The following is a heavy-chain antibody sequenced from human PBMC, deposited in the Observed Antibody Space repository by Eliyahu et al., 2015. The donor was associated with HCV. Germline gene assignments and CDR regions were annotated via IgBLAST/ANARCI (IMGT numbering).Heavy chain of an antibody. V-gene: IGHV3-30*18. Sequence: QVQLVESGGGXVQPGRSLRLSCAASGFXFXXYGMHWVRQAPGKGLEWVAVISYDGSNKYYADSVKGRFTISRDNSKNTLYLQMNSLRAEDTAVYYCAKNDWPDIVVVPAAIDYWGQGTLVTVSS. J-gene: IGHJ4*02. CDR3: AKNDWPDIVVVPAAIDY. CDR2: ISYDGSNK. D-gene: IGHD2-2*01. CDR1: GFXFXXYG.